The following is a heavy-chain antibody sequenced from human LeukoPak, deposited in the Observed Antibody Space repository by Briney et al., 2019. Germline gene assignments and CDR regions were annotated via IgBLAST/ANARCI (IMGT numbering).Heavy chain of an antibody. V-gene: IGHV6-1*01. CDR2: TYYRSKWYN. D-gene: IGHD4-23*01. J-gene: IGHJ4*02. Sequence: SQTLSLTCAISGDSVSSSSAAWSWIRQSPSRGLEWLGRTYYRSKWYNDSAVSVKSRITINPDTSKNQFSLQLNSMTPEDTAVYYCARDRHVGGAIDYWGQGTLVTVSS. CDR1: GDSVSSSSAA. CDR3: ARDRHVGGAIDY.